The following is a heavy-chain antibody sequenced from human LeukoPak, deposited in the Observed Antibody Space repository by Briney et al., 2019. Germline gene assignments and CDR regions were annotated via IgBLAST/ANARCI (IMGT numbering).Heavy chain of an antibody. J-gene: IGHJ4*02. CDR3: ARDWPEEGYGDYVGFDY. CDR2: ISSSSSTI. CDR1: GFTVSSNY. Sequence: QSGGSLRLSCVASGFTVSSNYMSWVRQAPGKGLEWVSYISSSSSTIYYADSVKGRFTISRDNAKNSLYLQMNSLRAEDTAVYYCARDWPEEGYGDYVGFDYWGQGTLVTVSS. V-gene: IGHV3-48*01. D-gene: IGHD4-17*01.